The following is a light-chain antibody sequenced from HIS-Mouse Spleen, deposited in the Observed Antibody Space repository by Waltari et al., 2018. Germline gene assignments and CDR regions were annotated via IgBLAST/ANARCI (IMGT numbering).Light chain of an antibody. CDR2: QDS. J-gene: IGLJ2*01. V-gene: IGLV3-1*01. Sequence: SYELPQPHSVSVSPGQTASITCAGATLGDKYACWYQQKPGQSPVLVIYQDSKRPSGIPERFSGSNSGNTATLTISGTQAMDEADYYCQAWDSSTVVFGGGTKLTVL. CDR3: QAWDSSTVV. CDR1: TLGDKY.